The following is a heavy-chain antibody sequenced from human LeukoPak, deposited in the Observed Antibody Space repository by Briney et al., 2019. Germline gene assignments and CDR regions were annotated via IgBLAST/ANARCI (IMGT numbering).Heavy chain of an antibody. J-gene: IGHJ4*02. CDR3: ASRNDILTGYGFDF. CDR2: IYYSGST. CDR1: GGSVSSSIYY. Sequence: SETLSLTCTVSGGSVSSSIYYWGWIRQPPGKGLEWIGSIYYSGSTSYNPSLKSRVTISVDTSKNQFSLKLTSVTAADTAVYFCASRNDILTGYGFDFWGQGTLVTVSS. V-gene: IGHV4-39*01. D-gene: IGHD3-9*01.